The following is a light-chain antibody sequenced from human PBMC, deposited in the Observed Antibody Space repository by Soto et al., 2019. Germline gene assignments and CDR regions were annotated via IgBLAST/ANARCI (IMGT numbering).Light chain of an antibody. V-gene: IGKV3-20*01. CDR1: QSVSSSY. CDR3: QQYGSSRST. Sequence: EIVLTQSPGTLSLSPGERATLSCRASQSVSSSYLAWYQQKPGQAPRRLIYGASSRATGIPDRLSGSGSGTDFTLTISRLEPEDSAVYYCQQYGSSRSTLGQGTTVDI. CDR2: GAS. J-gene: IGKJ1*01.